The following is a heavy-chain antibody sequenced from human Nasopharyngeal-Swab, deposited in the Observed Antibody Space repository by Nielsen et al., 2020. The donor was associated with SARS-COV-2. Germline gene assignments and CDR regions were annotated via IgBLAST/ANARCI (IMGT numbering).Heavy chain of an antibody. V-gene: IGHV3-21*01. CDR1: GFTFSSYS. J-gene: IGHJ6*02. Sequence: LSLTCAASGFTFSSYSMNWVRQAPGKGLEWVSSISSSSSYIYYADSVKGRFTISRDNAKNSLYLQMNSLRAEDTAVYYCARDQGYCSGGSCYYYYGMDVWGQGTTVTVSS. D-gene: IGHD2-15*01. CDR2: ISSSSSYI. CDR3: ARDQGYCSGGSCYYYYGMDV.